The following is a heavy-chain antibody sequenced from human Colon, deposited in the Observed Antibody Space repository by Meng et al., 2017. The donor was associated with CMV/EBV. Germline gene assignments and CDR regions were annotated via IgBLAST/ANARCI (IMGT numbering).Heavy chain of an antibody. CDR1: GFTFNGYG. CDR3: AEDGRPGARSSGWYLDS. CDR2: IPDDGSNE. J-gene: IGHJ4*02. V-gene: IGHV3-30*02. Sequence: GESLKISCAASGFTFNGYGMHWVRQGPGKGLEWMAFIPDDGSNEHYVESVKGRFTISRDNSKNSVYLQMNSLRPDGTAVYYCAEDGRPGARSSGWYLDSWGQGTLVTVSS. D-gene: IGHD1-26*01.